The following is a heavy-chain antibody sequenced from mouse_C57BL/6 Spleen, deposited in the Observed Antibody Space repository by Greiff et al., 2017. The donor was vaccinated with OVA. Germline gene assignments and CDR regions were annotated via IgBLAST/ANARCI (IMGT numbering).Heavy chain of an antibody. V-gene: IGHV1-82*01. Sequence: VQLQQSGPELVKPGASVKISCKASGYALSSSWMNWVKQRPGKGLEWIGRIYPGDGDTNYNGKFKGKATLTADKSSSTAYMQLSSLTSEDSAVYFCARSYDGYLSMDYWGQGTSVTVSS. J-gene: IGHJ4*01. CDR2: IYPGDGDT. D-gene: IGHD2-3*01. CDR3: ARSYDGYLSMDY. CDR1: GYALSSSW.